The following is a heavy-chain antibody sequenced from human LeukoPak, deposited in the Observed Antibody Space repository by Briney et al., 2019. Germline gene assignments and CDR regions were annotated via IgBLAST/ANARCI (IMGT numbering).Heavy chain of an antibody. V-gene: IGHV1-2*02. CDR1: GYTFTGYY. D-gene: IGHD6-6*01. Sequence: PGASVKVSCKASGYTFTGYYMHWVRQAPGQGLEWMGWINPNSGGTNYAQKFQGRVTMTRDTSISTAYMELSSLRSEDMAVYYCAADIAARHAFDIWGQGTMVTVSS. CDR2: INPNSGGT. J-gene: IGHJ3*02. CDR3: AADIAARHAFDI.